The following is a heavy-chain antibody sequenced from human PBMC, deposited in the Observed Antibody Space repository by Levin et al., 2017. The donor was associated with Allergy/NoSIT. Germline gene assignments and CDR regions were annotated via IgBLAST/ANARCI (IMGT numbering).Heavy chain of an antibody. CDR1: AFTSSDAW. CDR3: TTGFCSKGLWLDP. V-gene: IGHV3-15*01. D-gene: IGHD2-2*01. Sequence: SCATSAFTSSDAWMSWVRQAPGKGLEWVARILNKSEGGTTDYAAPVKGRFTISRGDLKDMVFLQMKILKSEDTGVYYCTTGFCSKGLWLDPWGQGPLVTVSS. CDR2: ILNKSEGGTT. J-gene: IGHJ5*02.